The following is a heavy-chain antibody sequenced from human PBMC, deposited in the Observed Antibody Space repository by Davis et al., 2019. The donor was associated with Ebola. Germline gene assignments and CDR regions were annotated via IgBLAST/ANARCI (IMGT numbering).Heavy chain of an antibody. D-gene: IGHD3-3*01. J-gene: IGHJ4*02. CDR2: ISGSGGST. CDR1: GFTFSDYA. V-gene: IGHV3-23*01. CDR3: AKGIGVLVLSALDY. Sequence: GESLKISCAASGFTFSDYAMNWVRQAPGKGLEWVSGISGSGGSTYYADSVKDRSTISRDNSKNTLYLQLNSLRAEDTAIYSCAKGIGVLVLSALDYWGQGILVTVSP.